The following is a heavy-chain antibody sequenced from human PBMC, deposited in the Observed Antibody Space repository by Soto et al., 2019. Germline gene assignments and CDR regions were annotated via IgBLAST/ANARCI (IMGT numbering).Heavy chain of an antibody. CDR3: AKGAFSSSWSFYYYGMDV. Sequence: VGSLRLSCAASGFTFSSYAMSWVRQAPGKGLEWVSAISGSGGSTYYADSVKGRFTISRDNSKNTLYLQMNSLRAEDTAVYYCAKGAFSSSWSFYYYGMDVWGQGTTVTVSS. CDR2: ISGSGGST. D-gene: IGHD6-13*01. J-gene: IGHJ6*02. V-gene: IGHV3-23*01. CDR1: GFTFSSYA.